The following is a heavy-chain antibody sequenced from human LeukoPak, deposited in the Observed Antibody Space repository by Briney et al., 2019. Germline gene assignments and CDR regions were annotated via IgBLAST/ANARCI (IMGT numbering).Heavy chain of an antibody. Sequence: SETLSLTCTVSGGSISSYYWSWIRQPPGKGLEWIGYIYYSGSTNYNPSLKSRVTISVDTSKNQFSLKLSSVTAADTAVYYCARASGYGSGSYLLNYYYGMDVWGRGTTVTVSS. V-gene: IGHV4-59*01. D-gene: IGHD3-10*01. CDR1: GGSISSYY. CDR2: IYYSGST. J-gene: IGHJ6*02. CDR3: ARASGYGSGSYLLNYYYGMDV.